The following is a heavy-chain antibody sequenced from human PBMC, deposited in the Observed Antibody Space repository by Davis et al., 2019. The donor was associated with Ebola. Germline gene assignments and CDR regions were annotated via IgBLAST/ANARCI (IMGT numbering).Heavy chain of an antibody. CDR1: GGSLSGYY. V-gene: IGHV4-34*01. D-gene: IGHD2-15*01. CDR2: INQSGSP. J-gene: IGHJ5*02. CDR3: ARRQRYCSGGSCNNWFDP. Sequence: SETLSLTCAVHGGSLSGYYWSWIRQPPGKGLEWIGTINQSGSPNYNPSLKSRVTTSVDSSKNQFSLKLRSVTAADTAIYYCARRQRYCSGGSCNNWFDPWDQGTLVTVSS.